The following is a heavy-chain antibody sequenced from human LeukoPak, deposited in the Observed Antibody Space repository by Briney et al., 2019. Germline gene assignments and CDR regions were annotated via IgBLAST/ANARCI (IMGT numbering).Heavy chain of an antibody. CDR2: INHSGST. V-gene: IGHV4-38-2*02. D-gene: IGHD2-2*01. CDR1: GYSISSGYY. J-gene: IGHJ4*02. Sequence: SETLSLTCTVSGYSISSGYYWSWIRQPPGKGLEWIGEINHSGSTNYNPSLKSRVTISVDTSKNQFSLKLSSVTAADTAVYYCARHKRGIPNGGAAAAMGYFDYWGQGTLVTVSS. CDR3: ARHKRGIPNGGAAAAMGYFDY.